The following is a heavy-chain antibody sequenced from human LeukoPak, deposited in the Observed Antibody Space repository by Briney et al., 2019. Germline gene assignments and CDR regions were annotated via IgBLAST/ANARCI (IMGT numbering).Heavy chain of an antibody. CDR1: GFTFSSYS. Sequence: KPGGSLRLSCAASGFTFSSYSMNWVRQAPGKGLEWVSSISSSSSYIYYADSVKGRFTISRDNAKNSLYLQMSSLRAEDTAVYYRARDSGELSYYYYYGMDVWGQGTTVTVSS. J-gene: IGHJ6*02. CDR3: ARDSGELSYYYYYGMDV. V-gene: IGHV3-21*01. D-gene: IGHD3-10*01. CDR2: ISSSSSYI.